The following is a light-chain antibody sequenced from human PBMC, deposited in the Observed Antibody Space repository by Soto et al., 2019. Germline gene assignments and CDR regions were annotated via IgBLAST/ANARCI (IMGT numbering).Light chain of an antibody. J-gene: IGKJ1*01. CDR3: QQYGTSPRT. Sequence: EVVLTQSPGTLSLSPGERATLSCRASQSVSSNYLAWYQQKPGQAPRLVIYGASNRATGIPDRFLGSGSGTDFSLTISGVEPEDFAVYYCQQYGTSPRTFGQGTKVEVK. CDR2: GAS. CDR1: QSVSSNY. V-gene: IGKV3-20*01.